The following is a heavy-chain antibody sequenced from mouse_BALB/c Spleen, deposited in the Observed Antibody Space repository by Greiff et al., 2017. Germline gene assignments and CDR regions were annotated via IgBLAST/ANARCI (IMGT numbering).Heavy chain of an antibody. CDR3: ARAGLRLRWGAMDY. D-gene: IGHD1-2*01. CDR1: GYTFSSYW. CDR2: ILPGSGST. V-gene: IGHV1-9*01. Sequence: VLLQQSGAELMKPGASVKISCKATGYTFSSYWIEWVKQRPGHGLEWIGEILPGSGSTNYNEKFKGKATITADTSSNTAYMQLSSLTSEDSAVYYCARAGLRLRWGAMDYWGQGTSVTVSS. J-gene: IGHJ4*01.